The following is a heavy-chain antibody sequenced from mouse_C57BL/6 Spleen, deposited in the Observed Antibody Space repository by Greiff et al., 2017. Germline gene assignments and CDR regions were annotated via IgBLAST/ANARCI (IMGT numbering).Heavy chain of an antibody. CDR2: ILPGSGST. V-gene: IGHV1-9*01. D-gene: IGHD2-4*01. Sequence: VQLQQSGAELMKPGASVKLSCKATGYTFTGYWIEWVKQRPGHGLEWIGEILPGSGSTNYNEKFKGKATFTADTSSNTAYMQRSSLTTEDSAIYYCARGKIYDYDGPLFAYWAQGTLVTVSA. CDR1: GYTFTGYW. CDR3: ARGKIYDYDGPLFAY. J-gene: IGHJ3*01.